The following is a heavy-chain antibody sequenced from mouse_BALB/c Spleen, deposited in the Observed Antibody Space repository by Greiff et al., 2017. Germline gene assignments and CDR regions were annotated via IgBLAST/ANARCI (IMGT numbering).Heavy chain of an antibody. V-gene: IGHV1-69*02. CDR3: ARSVIYYGNYCDY. CDR2: IDPSDSET. CDR1: GYTFTSYW. Sequence: QVQLQQPGAELVKPGAPVKLSCKASGYTFTSYWMNWVKQRPGRGLEWIGRIDPSDSETHYNQKFKDKATLTVDKSSSTAYIQLSSLTSEDSAVYYCARSVIYYGNYCDYWGQGTTLTVSS. D-gene: IGHD2-1*01. J-gene: IGHJ2*01.